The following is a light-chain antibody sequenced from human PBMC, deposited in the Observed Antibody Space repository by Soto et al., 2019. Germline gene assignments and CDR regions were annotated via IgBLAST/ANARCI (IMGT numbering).Light chain of an antibody. CDR2: AAS. Sequence: DIQMTQSPSAMSASVGDVAIIACRASQDISNYLAWFQQKPGKVPKRLIHAASTLQSGVPSRFSGSGSGTEFTPTISSLQPEDVATYYCLHHSGYPLTFGQGTKVDIK. V-gene: IGKV1-17*03. CDR1: QDISNY. CDR3: LHHSGYPLT. J-gene: IGKJ1*01.